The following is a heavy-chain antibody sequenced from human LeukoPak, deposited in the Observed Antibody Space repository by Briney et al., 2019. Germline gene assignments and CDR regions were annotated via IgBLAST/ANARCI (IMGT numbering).Heavy chain of an antibody. J-gene: IGHJ2*01. CDR2: IRQDGDEK. D-gene: IGHD2-8*02. CDR1: GFIFNSHW. V-gene: IGHV3-7*01. CDR3: ARVRTEWYIDL. Sequence: GGSLRLSCAGSGFIFNSHWMTWDRQAPGMGLEWVGNIRQDGDEKFYADSVRGRFTISRDNAKSSLYLHLNSLRAEDTAIYCARVRTEWYIDLWGRGTLVTVSP.